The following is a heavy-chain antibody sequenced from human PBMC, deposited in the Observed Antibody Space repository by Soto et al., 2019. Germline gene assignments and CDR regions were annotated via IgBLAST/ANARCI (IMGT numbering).Heavy chain of an antibody. D-gene: IGHD2-2*01. CDR3: ARDPNIVVVPAAIYYYYGMDV. J-gene: IGHJ6*02. CDR1: GFTFSDYY. CDR2: ISSTSAYT. V-gene: IGHV3-11*06. Sequence: GGSLRLSCTASGFTFSDYYMNWFRQAPGKGLEWVSYISSTSAYTKYADSVKGRFTISRDNAKNSLYLQMNSLRAEDTAVYYCARDPNIVVVPAAIYYYYGMDVWGQGTTVTAP.